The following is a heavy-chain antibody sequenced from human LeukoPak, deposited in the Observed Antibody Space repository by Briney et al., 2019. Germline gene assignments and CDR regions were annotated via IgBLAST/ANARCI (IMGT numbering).Heavy chain of an antibody. CDR2: IKQDGSEK. V-gene: IGHV3-7*01. J-gene: IGHJ6*03. Sequence: PGGSLRLSCAASGFTFSNYWMSWVRQAPGKGLEWVANIKQDGSEKYCLDSVKGRFTISRDNAKNSVYLQMNSLRAEDTAVYHCAKGMGHYYYYMDVWGKGTTVTVSS. CDR1: GFTFSNYW. D-gene: IGHD2-8*01. CDR3: AKGMGHYYYYMDV.